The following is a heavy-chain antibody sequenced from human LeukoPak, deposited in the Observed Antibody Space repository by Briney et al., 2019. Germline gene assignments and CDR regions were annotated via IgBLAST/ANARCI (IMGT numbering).Heavy chain of an antibody. V-gene: IGHV3-21*04. CDR3: ARAPGVNYYYYMDV. Sequence: GGSLRLSCAASGFTFSSYSMNWVRQAPGKGLEWVSSISGSSSYIYYADSVKGRFTISRDNAKNSLYLQMNSLRAEDTALYYCARAPGVNYYYYMDVWGKGTTVTVSS. CDR1: GFTFSSYS. CDR2: ISGSSSYI. J-gene: IGHJ6*03. D-gene: IGHD2-8*01.